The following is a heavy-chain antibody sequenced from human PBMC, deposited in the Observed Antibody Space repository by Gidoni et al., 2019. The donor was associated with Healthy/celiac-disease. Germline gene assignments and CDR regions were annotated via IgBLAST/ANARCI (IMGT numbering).Heavy chain of an antibody. Sequence: EVQLLESGGGLVQPGGSLRLSCAASGFTFSSYAMSWVRQAPGKGLEWVSAISGSGVSTYYADSVKGRFTISRDNSKNTLYLQMNSLRAEDTAVYYCAKDPVEVTTYDYWGQGTLVTVSS. CDR2: ISGSGVST. J-gene: IGHJ4*02. CDR1: GFTFSSYA. CDR3: AKDPVEVTTYDY. D-gene: IGHD2-21*02. V-gene: IGHV3-23*01.